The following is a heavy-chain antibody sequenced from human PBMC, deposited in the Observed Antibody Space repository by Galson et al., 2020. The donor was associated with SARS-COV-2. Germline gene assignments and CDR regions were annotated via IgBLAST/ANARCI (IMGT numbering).Heavy chain of an antibody. CDR3: ARDLVRYTYDSVYYYMVV. J-gene: IGHJ6*03. D-gene: IGHD5-18*01. CDR1: GGTSSSYA. CDR2: IIPMFGTA. V-gene: IGHV1-69*05. Sequence: SVQVSCQASGGTSSSYAISWVRQAPGQGPEWMGGIIPMFGTANYAQKSQGRVTITTAESTSTAYMELTSLRSEDTAVYYCARDLVRYTYDSVYYYMVVWGKGTAVAVS.